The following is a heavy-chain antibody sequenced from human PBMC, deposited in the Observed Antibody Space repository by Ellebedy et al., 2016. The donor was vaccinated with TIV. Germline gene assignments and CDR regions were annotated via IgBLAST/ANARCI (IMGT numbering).Heavy chain of an antibody. CDR1: GGTFSSYA. Sequence: SVKVSCXASGGTFSSYAISWVRQAPGQGLEWMGGIIPIFGTANYAQKFQGRATITADKSTSTTYMELSSLRSEDTAVYYCARDRVVVVPAAIGPGAFDIWGQGTMVTVSS. D-gene: IGHD2-2*02. J-gene: IGHJ3*02. V-gene: IGHV1-69*06. CDR2: IIPIFGTA. CDR3: ARDRVVVVPAAIGPGAFDI.